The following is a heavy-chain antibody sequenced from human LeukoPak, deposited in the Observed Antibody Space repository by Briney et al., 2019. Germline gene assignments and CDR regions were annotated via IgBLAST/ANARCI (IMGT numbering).Heavy chain of an antibody. J-gene: IGHJ4*02. CDR3: ATDLYSSGCYFFDY. CDR1: GFTFSNSA. V-gene: IGHV3-23*01. D-gene: IGHD6-19*01. CDR2: IGGSGGST. Sequence: GGSLRLSXAASGFTFSNSAMSWVRQAPGKGLEWVSAIGGSGGSTYYADSVKGRFTISRDNSKNTLYLQMDSLRAEDTAAYYCATDLYSSGCYFFDYWGPGTLVTVSS.